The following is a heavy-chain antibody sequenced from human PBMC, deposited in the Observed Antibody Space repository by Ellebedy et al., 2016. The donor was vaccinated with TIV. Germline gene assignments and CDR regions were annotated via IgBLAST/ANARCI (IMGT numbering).Heavy chain of an antibody. CDR2: ISYDGSNK. J-gene: IGHJ4*02. Sequence: GGSLRLXXAASGFTFSSYGMHWVRQAPGKGLEWVAVISYDGSNKYYADSVKGRFTISRDNSKNTLYLQMNSLRAEDTAVYYCAKDRRVAAPRDNPVDYWGQGTLVTVSS. CDR3: AKDRRVAAPRDNPVDY. D-gene: IGHD6-6*01. CDR1: GFTFSSYG. V-gene: IGHV3-30*18.